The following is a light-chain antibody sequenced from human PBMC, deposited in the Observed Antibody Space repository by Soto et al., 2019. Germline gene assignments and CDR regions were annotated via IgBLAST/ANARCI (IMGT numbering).Light chain of an antibody. Sequence: DIQMTQSPSSLSASVGDRVTITCRASQGISTWLAWYQQKPEKAPKLLIYDASSLESGVPSRFSGSGSGTDFTLTIGSLQPEDFATYYCQQTYITPRTFGQGTKVDIK. CDR3: QQTYITPRT. V-gene: IGKV1-12*01. J-gene: IGKJ1*01. CDR2: DAS. CDR1: QGISTW.